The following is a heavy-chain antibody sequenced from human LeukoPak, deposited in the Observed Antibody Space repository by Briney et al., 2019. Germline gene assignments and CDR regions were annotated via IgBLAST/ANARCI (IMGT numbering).Heavy chain of an antibody. V-gene: IGHV3-53*01. CDR3: ARNRVDSSSWYDLFNYFDY. J-gene: IGHJ4*02. CDR2: IYSGGTT. D-gene: IGHD6-13*01. CDR1: GFTVSGNY. Sequence: PGGSLSLSCAVSGFTVSGNYMSWVRQAPGKGLEWVSLIYSGGTTYYADSVKGRFTISRDNAKNSLCLQMNSLRAEDTAVYYCARNRVDSSSWYDLFNYFDYWGQGTLVTVSS.